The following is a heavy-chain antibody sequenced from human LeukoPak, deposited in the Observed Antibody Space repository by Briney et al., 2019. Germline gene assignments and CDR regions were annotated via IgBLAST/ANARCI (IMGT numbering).Heavy chain of an antibody. D-gene: IGHD1-1*01. CDR3: ASRTTGWHYFNY. CDR1: RYSISSDYY. CDR2: IFRTGST. J-gene: IGHJ4*02. V-gene: IGHV4-38-2*02. Sequence: SETLSLTCTVSRYSISSDYYWGWIRQTPGKGLEWIGSIFRTGSTSYNPSLKSRVTISVDTSKNQFSLKVTSVTAADTAVYYCASRTTGWHYFNYWGQGTLVTVSS.